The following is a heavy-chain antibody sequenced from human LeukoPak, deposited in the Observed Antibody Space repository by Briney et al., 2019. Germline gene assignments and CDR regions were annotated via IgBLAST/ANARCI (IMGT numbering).Heavy chain of an antibody. CDR2: ISSSSSYI. CDR1: GFTFSSYS. J-gene: IGHJ4*02. V-gene: IGHV3-21*01. CDR3: AKVNCGGDCSLFDY. Sequence: GGSLRLSCEASGFTFSSYSMNWVRQAPGKGLEWVSSISSSSSYIYYADSVKGRFTISRDKSTNTLYLQMNGLRTEDTAVYFCAKVNCGGDCSLFDYWGQGTLVTVSS. D-gene: IGHD2-21*02.